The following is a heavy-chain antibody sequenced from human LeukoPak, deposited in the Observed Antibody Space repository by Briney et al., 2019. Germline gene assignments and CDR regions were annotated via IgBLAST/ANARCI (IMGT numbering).Heavy chain of an antibody. CDR1: GDSVSGNSAS. V-gene: IGHV6-1*01. J-gene: IGHJ4*02. CDR2: TYYRSKWSN. Sequence: SQTLSLTSAVSGDSVSGNSASWNWTRQPPSGGLEWLGRTYYRSKWSNDYAHSVKSRITINPDTSKNEFSLQMDSVTPEDTAVYYCARDPDSSSGGGPFDYWGQGTLVTVSS. CDR3: ARDPDSSSGGGPFDY. D-gene: IGHD6-6*01.